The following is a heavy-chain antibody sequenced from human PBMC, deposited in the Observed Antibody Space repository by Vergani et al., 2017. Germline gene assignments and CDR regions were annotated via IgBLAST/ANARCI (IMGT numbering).Heavy chain of an antibody. J-gene: IGHJ1*01. D-gene: IGHD2-2*01. CDR3: AKGRIFVVPAAKQYCQH. Sequence: EVQLLESGGGLVQPGGSLRLSCAASGFTFSSYAMSWVRQAPGKGLEWVSAISGSGGSTYYADSVKGRFTISRDNSKNTLYLQMNSLRAEDTAVYYCAKGRIFVVPAAKQYCQHWGQGTLVTVSS. CDR2: ISGSGGST. CDR1: GFTFSSYA. V-gene: IGHV3-23*01.